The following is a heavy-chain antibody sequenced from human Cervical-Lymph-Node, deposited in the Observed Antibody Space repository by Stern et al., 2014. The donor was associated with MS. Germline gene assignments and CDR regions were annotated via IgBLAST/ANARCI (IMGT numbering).Heavy chain of an antibody. CDR1: GGTFSSYA. D-gene: IGHD2-15*01. Sequence: MQLVESGAEVKKPGSSVNVSCKASGGTFSSYAFSWVRQAPGQGLEWMGGIVPVFDTPHYAQKFQGRLTINADESTTTAYMELRSLTSEDTAVYYCARDDPYGSGAFDIWGQGTLVTVSS. CDR3: ARDDPYGSGAFDI. V-gene: IGHV1-69*01. J-gene: IGHJ3*02. CDR2: IVPVFDTP.